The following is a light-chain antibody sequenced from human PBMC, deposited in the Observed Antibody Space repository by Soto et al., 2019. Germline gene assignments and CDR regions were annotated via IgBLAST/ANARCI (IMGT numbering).Light chain of an antibody. CDR3: SSFTDTGTVM. V-gene: IGLV2-14*03. CDR2: DVS. Sequence: QSALTQPASVSGSPGQSFTIPCTGSSSDVGAHHSVSWYQQHPGKAPKLIIFDVSNRPSGVSNRFSGSKSGNTAPLTISGLQHEDEADYYCSSFTDTGTVMFGGGTKLTVL. J-gene: IGLJ3*02. CDR1: SSDVGAHHS.